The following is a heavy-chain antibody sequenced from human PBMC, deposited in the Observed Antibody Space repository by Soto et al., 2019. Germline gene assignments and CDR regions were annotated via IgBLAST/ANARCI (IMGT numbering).Heavy chain of an antibody. J-gene: IGHJ4*02. CDR3: ATTLYDSSGGGLDY. V-gene: IGHV3-30-3*01. CDR1: GFTFSSYA. D-gene: IGHD3-22*01. Sequence: QVQLVESGGGVVQPGRSLRLSCAASGFTFSSYAMHWVRQAPGKGLEWVAVISYDGSNKYYADSVKGRFTISRDNSKNTLYLQMNSLRAEDKAVYYCATTLYDSSGGGLDYWGQGPLVPVSS. CDR2: ISYDGSNK.